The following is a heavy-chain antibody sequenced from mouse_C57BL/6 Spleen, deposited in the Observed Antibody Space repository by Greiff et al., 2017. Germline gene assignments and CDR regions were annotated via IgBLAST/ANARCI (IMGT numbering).Heavy chain of an antibody. CDR2: IWRGGST. V-gene: IGHV2-5*01. D-gene: IGHD1-1*01. CDR1: GFSLTSYG. Sequence: QVQLKESGPGLVQPSQSLSITCTVSGFSLTSYGVHWVRQSPGKGLEWLGVIWRGGSTDYNAAFMSRLSITKDNSKSQVFFKMNSLQADDTAIYYCAKEGAYYYGSSYDFDYWGQGTTLTVSS. CDR3: AKEGAYYYGSSYDFDY. J-gene: IGHJ2*01.